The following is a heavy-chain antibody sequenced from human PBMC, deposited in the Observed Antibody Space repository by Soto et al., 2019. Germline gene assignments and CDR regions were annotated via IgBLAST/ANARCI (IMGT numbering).Heavy chain of an antibody. D-gene: IGHD6-19*01. J-gene: IGHJ4*02. CDR2: LSGSGTST. CDR3: AKGTSHGGWFNPFDY. Sequence: EVQLLESGGGLVQPGGSLRLSCAASGFTFVNYAMNWVRQAPGKGLEWVATLSGSGTSTYYADSVKGRFTISRDNSRNTLYLQMNSLRAENTALYYGAKGTSHGGWFNPFDYWGQGTLVTVSS. CDR1: GFTFVNYA. V-gene: IGHV3-23*01.